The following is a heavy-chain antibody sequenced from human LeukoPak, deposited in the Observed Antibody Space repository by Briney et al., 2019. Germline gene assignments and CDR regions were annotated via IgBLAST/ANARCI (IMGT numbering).Heavy chain of an antibody. V-gene: IGHV4-34*01. D-gene: IGHD1-1*01. J-gene: IGHJ4*02. CDR3: ARSGPTTGTTASDY. CDR2: INHSGST. Sequence: SETLSLTCAVYGGSFSGYYWSWIRQPPGKGLEWIGEINHSGSTNYNPSLKSRVTISVDTSKNQFSLKLSSVTAADTAVYYCARSGPTTGTTASDYWGQGTLVTVSS. CDR1: GGSFSGYY.